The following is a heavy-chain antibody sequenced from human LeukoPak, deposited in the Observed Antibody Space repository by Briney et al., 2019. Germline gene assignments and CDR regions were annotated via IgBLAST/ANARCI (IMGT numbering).Heavy chain of an antibody. Sequence: GESLQISCQGSGYSFTSYWIGWVRQMPGKGLEWMGIIYPGDSDTRYSPSFQGQVTISADKSISTAYLQWSSLKASDTAMYYCARRYCSSTSCCGSTNWFDPWGQGTLVTVSS. CDR1: GYSFTSYW. CDR3: ARRYCSSTSCCGSTNWFDP. V-gene: IGHV5-51*01. J-gene: IGHJ5*02. CDR2: IYPGDSDT. D-gene: IGHD2-2*01.